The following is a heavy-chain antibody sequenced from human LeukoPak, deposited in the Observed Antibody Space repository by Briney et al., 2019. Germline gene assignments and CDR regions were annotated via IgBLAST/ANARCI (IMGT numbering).Heavy chain of an antibody. Sequence: SETLSLTCTVSGGSISSFYWSWIRQPPGKGLEWIGYMYYGGSPNYNPSLKSRVITSLDTSKNQFSLKLNSATTADTAVYYCVTGRYSYGWYDHWGQGILVTVSS. D-gene: IGHD1-26*01. CDR2: MYYGGSP. J-gene: IGHJ5*02. V-gene: IGHV4-59*13. CDR3: VTGRYSYGWYDH. CDR1: GGSISSFY.